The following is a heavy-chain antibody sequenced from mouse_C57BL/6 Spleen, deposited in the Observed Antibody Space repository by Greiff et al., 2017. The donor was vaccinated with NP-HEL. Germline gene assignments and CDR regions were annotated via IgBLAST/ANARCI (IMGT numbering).Heavy chain of an antibody. CDR2: ISSGGSYT. J-gene: IGHJ2*01. CDR1: GFTFSSYG. D-gene: IGHD3-1*01. CDR3: AKPQPGPFDY. V-gene: IGHV5-6*01. Sequence: EVQLVESGGDLVKPGGSLKLSCAASGFTFSSYGMSWVRQTPDKRLEWVATISSGGSYTYYPDSVKGRFTISRDNAKNTLYLQMSSLKSEDTAIYYCAKPQPGPFDYWGPGTPLTVSS.